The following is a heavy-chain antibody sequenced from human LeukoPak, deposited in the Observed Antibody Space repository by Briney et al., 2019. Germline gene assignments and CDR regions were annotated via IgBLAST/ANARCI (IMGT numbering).Heavy chain of an antibody. CDR1: GFTFSSYS. CDR2: ISSSSSYI. D-gene: IGHD4-23*01. Sequence: PGGSLRISCAASGFTFSSYSMNWVRQAPGKGLEWVSSISSSSSYIYYADSVKGRFTISRDNAKNSLYLQMNSLRAEDTAVYYCARGKNGNPPGFDYWGQGTLVTVSS. J-gene: IGHJ4*02. V-gene: IGHV3-21*01. CDR3: ARGKNGNPPGFDY.